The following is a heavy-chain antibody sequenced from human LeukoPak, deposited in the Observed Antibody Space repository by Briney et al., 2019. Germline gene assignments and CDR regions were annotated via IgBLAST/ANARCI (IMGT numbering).Heavy chain of an antibody. D-gene: IGHD6-19*01. CDR3: ARSETGYSSGWTDPYFDY. V-gene: IGHV4-39*01. CDR1: GGSISSSSYY. Sequence: PSETLSLTCTVSGGSISSSSYYWGWIRQPPGKGLEWIGSIYYSGSTYYNPSLKSRVTISVDTSKNQFSLKLSSMTAADTAVYYCARSETGYSSGWTDPYFDYWGQGTLVTVSS. CDR2: IYYSGST. J-gene: IGHJ4*02.